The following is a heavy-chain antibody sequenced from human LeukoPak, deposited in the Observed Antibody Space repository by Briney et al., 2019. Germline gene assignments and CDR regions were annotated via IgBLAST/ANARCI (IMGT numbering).Heavy chain of an antibody. Sequence: GGSLRLSCAASGFTFSSYEMNWVRQAPGKGPEWVSYISSSGSTIYYADSVKGRFTISRDNAKNSLYLQMNSLRAEDTAVYYCARDPPYYDILTGYFGYWGQGTLVTVSS. V-gene: IGHV3-48*03. CDR3: ARDPPYYDILTGYFGY. CDR1: GFTFSSYE. D-gene: IGHD3-9*01. J-gene: IGHJ4*02. CDR2: ISSSGSTI.